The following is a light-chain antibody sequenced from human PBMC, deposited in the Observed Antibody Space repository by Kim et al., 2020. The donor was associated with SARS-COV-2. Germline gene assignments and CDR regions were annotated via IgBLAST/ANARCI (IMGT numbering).Light chain of an antibody. CDR2: SAS. J-gene: IGKJ2*01. CDR1: QSVTSN. CDR3: QQYINWPLYT. V-gene: IGKV3-15*01. Sequence: VSPGESATLSCRASQSVTSNLAWYQQKPGQAPRLLIYSASTRATDIPARFSGSGSGTEFTLTISSLQSEDFAVYFCQQYINWPLYTFGQGTKLEI.